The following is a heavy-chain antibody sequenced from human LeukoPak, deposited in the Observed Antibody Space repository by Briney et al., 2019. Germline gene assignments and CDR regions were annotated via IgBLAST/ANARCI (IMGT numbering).Heavy chain of an antibody. CDR2: INHRGST. CDR3: ARGRGAARFVTIEFDY. V-gene: IGHV4-34*01. J-gene: IGHJ4*02. D-gene: IGHD6-6*01. CDR1: GGSFSGYH. Sequence: SETLSLTCAVYGGSFSGYHWSWIRQPPGKGLEWVGEINHRGSTNYNPSLKSRVTMSVDTSKNQFSLKLSSVTAADTAVYYCARGRGAARFVTIEFDYWGQGALVTVSS.